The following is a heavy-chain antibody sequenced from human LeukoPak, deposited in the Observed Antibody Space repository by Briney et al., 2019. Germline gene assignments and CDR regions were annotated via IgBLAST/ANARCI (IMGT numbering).Heavy chain of an antibody. J-gene: IGHJ4*02. D-gene: IGHD6-13*01. Sequence: GGSLRLSCALSAFTFTGSAMLWVRHASGKGLKWVGRIRSKANSYATAYAASVKGRFTISRDDSKNTAYLQMNSLKTEDTAVYYCTRLYSSSWRDYWGQGTLVTVSS. CDR3: TRLYSSSWRDY. CDR2: IRSKANSYAT. CDR1: AFTFTGSA. V-gene: IGHV3-73*01.